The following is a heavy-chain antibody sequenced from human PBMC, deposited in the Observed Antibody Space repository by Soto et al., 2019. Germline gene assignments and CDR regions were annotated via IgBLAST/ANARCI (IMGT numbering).Heavy chain of an antibody. CDR2: LSGDGTTT. Sequence: EVQLLEAGGGLVQPGGSLRLSCTASGFTFSTYGMSWVRQAPGKGLEWVSSLSGDGTTTYYIDSVKGRFTISRDNSRNTLSLQMNSLRTEDTAIYYCAKDISCDTSAYSYWGEGILVAVSS. D-gene: IGHD3-22*01. CDR3: AKDISCDTSAYSY. CDR1: GFTFSTYG. V-gene: IGHV3-23*01. J-gene: IGHJ4*02.